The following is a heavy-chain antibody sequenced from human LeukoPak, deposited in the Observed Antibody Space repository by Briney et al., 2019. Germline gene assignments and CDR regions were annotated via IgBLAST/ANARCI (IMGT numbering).Heavy chain of an antibody. J-gene: IGHJ6*02. CDR3: ARERLRFDYYYGMDV. D-gene: IGHD5-12*01. Sequence: GGSLRLSCAASGFTFSSYSMNWVRQAPGKGLEWVSSISSSSYIYYADSVKGRFTISRDNAKNSLYLQMNSLRAEDTAVYYCARERLRFDYYYGMDVWGQGTTVTVSS. CDR1: GFTFSSYS. V-gene: IGHV3-21*01. CDR2: ISSSSYI.